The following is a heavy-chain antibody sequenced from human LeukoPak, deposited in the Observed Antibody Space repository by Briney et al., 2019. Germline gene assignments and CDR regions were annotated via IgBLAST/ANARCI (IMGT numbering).Heavy chain of an antibody. CDR1: GFTFSSYG. Sequence: GGSLRLSCAASGFTFSSYGMHWVRQAPGKGLEWVAVIWYDGSNKYYADSVKGRFTISRDNSKNTLYLQMNSLRAEDTAVYYCARELEVSGFDPWGQGTLVTVSS. CDR3: ARELEVSGFDP. V-gene: IGHV3-33*01. D-gene: IGHD6-19*01. J-gene: IGHJ5*02. CDR2: IWYDGSNK.